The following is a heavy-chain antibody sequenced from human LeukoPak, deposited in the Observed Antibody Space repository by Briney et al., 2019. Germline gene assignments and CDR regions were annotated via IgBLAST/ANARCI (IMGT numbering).Heavy chain of an antibody. V-gene: IGHV4-38-2*02. CDR2: ISQSGNT. D-gene: IGHD3-16*01. Sequence: SETLSLTCTVSGYSISSGYDWGWMRQAPGKGLEWLGSISQSGNTYNNPSLKSRVTLSVDTSKNQVSLKLTSVTAADTAVYYCARSEINDYFKYWGQGILVTVSS. CDR3: ARSEINDYFKY. CDR1: GYSISSGYD. J-gene: IGHJ4*02.